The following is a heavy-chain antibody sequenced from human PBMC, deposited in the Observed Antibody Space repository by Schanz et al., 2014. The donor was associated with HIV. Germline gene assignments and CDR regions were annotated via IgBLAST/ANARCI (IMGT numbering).Heavy chain of an antibody. J-gene: IGHJ5*02. V-gene: IGHV1-8*01. D-gene: IGHD2-2*03. Sequence: QVQLVQSGAEVKKPGASVKVSCKASGYTFTSYDINWVRQATGQGLEWMGWMNPNSGNTGYAQKFQGRVTMTRNTSISTAYMELSSLRSEDTAVYYCAREVDIVVVPAAIVGWFDPWGRGTLVTVSS. CDR3: AREVDIVVVPAAIVGWFDP. CDR2: MNPNSGNT. CDR1: GYTFTSYD.